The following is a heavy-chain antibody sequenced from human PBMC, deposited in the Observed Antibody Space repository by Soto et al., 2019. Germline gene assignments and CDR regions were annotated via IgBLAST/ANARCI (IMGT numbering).Heavy chain of an antibody. D-gene: IGHD2-15*01. Sequence: EVQLLESGGGLVQPGGSLRLSCAASGFTFSSYAMSWVRQAPGKGLEWVSAISGSGGSTYYADSVKGRFTISRDNSKNPPYLRRSSSSTEDTAVYYCAPPTGGYCSGGSCYGGGDYWGQGTLVTVSS. CDR1: GFTFSSYA. V-gene: IGHV3-23*01. CDR2: ISGSGGST. CDR3: APPTGGYCSGGSCYGGGDY. J-gene: IGHJ4*02.